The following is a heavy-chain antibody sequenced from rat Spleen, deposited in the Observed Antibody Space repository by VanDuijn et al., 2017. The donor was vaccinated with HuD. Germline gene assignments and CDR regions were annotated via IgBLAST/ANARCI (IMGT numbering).Heavy chain of an antibody. J-gene: IGHJ3*01. D-gene: IGHD1-2*01. CDR2: INYDGSGT. V-gene: IGHV5-29*01. CDR3: VRLSIAAIGNWFAC. Sequence: EVQLVDSGGGLVQPGRSLKLSCAASGFTFSNYGMAWVRQAPTKGLEWVATINYDGSGTHYRDSVKGRFTIFKDNARSTLSLQMDSLRSEDTAAYYWVRLSIAAIGNWFACWGQGTLVTVSS. CDR1: GFTFSNYG.